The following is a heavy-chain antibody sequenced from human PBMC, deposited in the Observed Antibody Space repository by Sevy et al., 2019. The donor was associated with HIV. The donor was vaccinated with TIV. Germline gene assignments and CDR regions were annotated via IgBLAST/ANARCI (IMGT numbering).Heavy chain of an antibody. CDR3: AGENAWGRGYS. D-gene: IGHD1-26*01. CDR1: GGSITSLY. CDR2: IYYNGHI. J-gene: IGHJ4*02. V-gene: IGHV4-59*08. Sequence: SETLSLTCTVSGGSITSLYWNWIRQPPGKGLEWFANIYYNGHINYNPSLKSPVTLSLDTSNNQFSLRLSSVTAADTAMYYCAGENAWGRGYSWGQGTLVTVSS.